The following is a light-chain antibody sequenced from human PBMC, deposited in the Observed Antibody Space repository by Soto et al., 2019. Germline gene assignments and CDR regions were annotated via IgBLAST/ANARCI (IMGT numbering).Light chain of an antibody. V-gene: IGKV1-39*01. Sequence: DIQMTQSPSSLSASVGDRVSITCRASRTLTSYLNWYQQKPGRAPKLLIYAASSLQTGVPSRFSGSGSGTDFTLTISSLQPEDFATYFCQQSYITPYTFGQGTKLEIK. CDR3: QQSYITPYT. CDR2: AAS. J-gene: IGKJ2*01. CDR1: RTLTSY.